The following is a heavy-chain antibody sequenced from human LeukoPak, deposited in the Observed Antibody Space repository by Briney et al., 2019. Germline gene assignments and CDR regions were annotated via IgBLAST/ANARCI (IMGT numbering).Heavy chain of an antibody. V-gene: IGHV3-15*01. J-gene: IGHJ6*03. D-gene: IGHD3-16*02. CDR3: TAVYRVEGHYYYYMDG. CDR1: GFTFSNAW. CDR2: IKSNTDGGTT. Sequence: GGSLRLSCAASGFTFSNAWMSWVRQAPGKGLEWLGRIKSNTDGGTTDYVAPVKGRFTISRDDSKNTLYLQMNSLKTEDTAVYYCTAVYRVEGHYYYYMDGWGKGTTVTISS.